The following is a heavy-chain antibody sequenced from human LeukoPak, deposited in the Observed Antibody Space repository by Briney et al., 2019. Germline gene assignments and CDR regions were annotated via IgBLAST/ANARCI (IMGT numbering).Heavy chain of an antibody. CDR2: IYYSGST. CDR1: GGFISSGGYY. Sequence: LSLTCTVSGGFISSGGYYWSWIRQHPGKGLEWIGYIYYSGSTYYNPSLKSRVTISVDTSKNQFSLKLSSVTAADTAVYYCARDLQYYDILTGSTPPYNWFDPWGQGTLVTVSS. CDR3: ARDLQYYDILTGSTPPYNWFDP. V-gene: IGHV4-31*03. J-gene: IGHJ5*02. D-gene: IGHD3-9*01.